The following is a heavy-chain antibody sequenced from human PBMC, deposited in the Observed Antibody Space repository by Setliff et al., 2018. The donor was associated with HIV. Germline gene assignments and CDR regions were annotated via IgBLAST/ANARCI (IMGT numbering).Heavy chain of an antibody. CDR2: SIPIYGTP. J-gene: IGHJ4*02. D-gene: IGHD6-13*01. Sequence: VASVNVSCKASGGSFTSFAISWVRQAPGQGLEWMGGSIPIYGTPNYAQKFQGRITISTDASTSTAYMELNSLRSEDTAVYYCARGDGQQIYFDYWGQGTLVTVSS. V-gene: IGHV1-69*05. CDR3: ARGDGQQIYFDY. CDR1: GGSFTSFA.